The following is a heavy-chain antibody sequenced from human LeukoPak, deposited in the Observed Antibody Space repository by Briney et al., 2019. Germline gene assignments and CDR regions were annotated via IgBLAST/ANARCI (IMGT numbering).Heavy chain of an antibody. V-gene: IGHV1-18*01. J-gene: IGHJ3*02. D-gene: IGHD3-9*01. Sequence: ASVKVSCKASGYTFTSYGISWVRQAPGQGLEWMGWISAYNGNTNYAQKLQGRVTMTTDTSTSTAYMELRSLRSDDTAVYYCARAGLYYDILTGYYTTDAFDIWGQGTMVTVSS. CDR1: GYTFTSYG. CDR3: ARAGLYYDILTGYYTTDAFDI. CDR2: ISAYNGNT.